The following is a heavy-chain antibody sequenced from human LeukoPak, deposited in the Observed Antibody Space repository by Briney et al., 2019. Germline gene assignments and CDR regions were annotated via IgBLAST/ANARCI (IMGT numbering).Heavy chain of an antibody. CDR2: IYYSGST. Sequence: KPSETLSLTCTVSGGSISSSSYYWGWIRQPPGKGLEWIGSIYYSGSTYYNPSLKSRVTISVDTSKNQFSLKLSSVTAADTAVYYCARHRVGANSVVPAAKGTLRVFWFDPWGQGTLVTVSS. D-gene: IGHD2-2*01. J-gene: IGHJ5*02. CDR1: GGSISSSSYY. V-gene: IGHV4-39*01. CDR3: ARHRVGANSVVPAAKGTLRVFWFDP.